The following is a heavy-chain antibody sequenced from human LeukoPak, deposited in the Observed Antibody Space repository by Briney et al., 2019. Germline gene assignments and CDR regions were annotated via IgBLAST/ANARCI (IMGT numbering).Heavy chain of an antibody. D-gene: IGHD1-26*01. J-gene: IGHJ4*02. V-gene: IGHV3-21*01. CDR1: GFTFSSYS. CDR2: ISSSSSYI. CDR3: ARDLSGSYKYMLFDY. Sequence: GGSLRLSCAASGFTFSSYSMNWVRQAPGKGLEWVSSISSSSSYIYYADSVKGRFTISRDNAKNSLYLQMNSLRAEDTAVYYRARDLSGSYKYMLFDYWGQGTLVTVSS.